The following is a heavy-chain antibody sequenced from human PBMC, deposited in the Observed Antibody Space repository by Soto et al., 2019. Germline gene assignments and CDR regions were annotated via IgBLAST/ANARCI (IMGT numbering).Heavy chain of an antibody. CDR2: ISYDGSNK. CDR1: GFTFSSYA. Sequence: GGSLRLSCAASGFTFSSYAMHWVRQAPGKGLEWVAVISYDGSNKYYADSVKGRFTISRDNSKNTLYLQMNSLRAEDTAVYYCARDPTVRGVIRAPVCYFDYWGQGTLVTVSS. J-gene: IGHJ4*02. CDR3: ARDPTVRGVIRAPVCYFDY. V-gene: IGHV3-30-3*01. D-gene: IGHD3-10*01.